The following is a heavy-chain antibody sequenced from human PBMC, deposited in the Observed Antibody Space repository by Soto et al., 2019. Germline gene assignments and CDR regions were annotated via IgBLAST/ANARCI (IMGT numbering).Heavy chain of an antibody. V-gene: IGHV3-48*01. Sequence: GGSLRLSCAASGFTFSGYNINWVRQAPGKGLEWVSYISSSSGTIYYADSVKGRFTISRDNAKNSLYLQMNSLRAEDTAMYYCARPKTIGAAAGKGWFDPWGQGTLVTVSS. CDR1: GFTFSGYN. CDR2: ISSSSGTI. D-gene: IGHD6-13*01. J-gene: IGHJ5*02. CDR3: ARPKTIGAAAGKGWFDP.